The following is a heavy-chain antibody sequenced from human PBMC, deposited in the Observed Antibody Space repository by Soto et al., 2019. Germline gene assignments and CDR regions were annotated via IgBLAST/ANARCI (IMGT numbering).Heavy chain of an antibody. D-gene: IGHD4-17*01. V-gene: IGHV3-66*01. Sequence: GGSLRLSCAASGFTVSSNYMSWVRQAPGKGLEWVSVIYSGGSTYYADSVKGRFTISRDNSKNRLYLQMNSLRAEDTAVYYCARDFLTVTTDYYYYYMDVWGKGTTVTVSS. CDR3: ARDFLTVTTDYYYYYMDV. J-gene: IGHJ6*03. CDR1: GFTVSSNY. CDR2: IYSGGST.